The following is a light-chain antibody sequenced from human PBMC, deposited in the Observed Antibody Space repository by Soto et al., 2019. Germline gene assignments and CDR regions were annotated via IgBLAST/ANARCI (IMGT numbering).Light chain of an antibody. J-gene: IGLJ1*01. CDR3: CSYSGSSSYF. V-gene: IGLV2-11*01. CDR1: SSDVGGYNY. Sequence: QSALTQPRSVSGSPGQSVTISCTGTSSDVGGYNYVSWYQQHPGKAPKLMIYTVTKRPSGVPDRFSGSKSDNTASLTISGLQADDEADYYCCSYSGSSSYFFGTGT. CDR2: TVT.